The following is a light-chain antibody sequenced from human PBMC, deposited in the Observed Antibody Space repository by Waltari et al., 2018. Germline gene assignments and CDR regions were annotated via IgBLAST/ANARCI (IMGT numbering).Light chain of an antibody. V-gene: IGKV1-NL1*01. CDR2: RAS. CDR3: QQYRSSPLT. J-gene: IGKJ4*02. Sequence: DIQMTQSPSSLSASVGDGVTITCRASQAITNSLAWYQQKPGKAPKLLLYRASTLESGVPSRFSGSGAGTEYTLTISSLQPEDFATYYCQQYRSSPLTFGGGTKVEIK. CDR1: QAITNS.